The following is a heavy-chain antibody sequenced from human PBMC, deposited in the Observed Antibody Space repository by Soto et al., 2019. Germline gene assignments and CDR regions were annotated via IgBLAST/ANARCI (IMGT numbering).Heavy chain of an antibody. V-gene: IGHV1-69*04. CDR1: GGTFSSYT. CDR2: IIPILGIA. D-gene: IGHD3-3*01. CDR3: AREYYDFWSGYYPDAFDV. J-gene: IGHJ3*01. Sequence: SVKLSCKDSGGTFSSYTISWVRQAPKQGLEWMGRIIPILGIANYAQKFQGRVTITADKSTSTAYMELSSLRSEDTAVYYCAREYYDFWSGYYPDAFDVWGQGTMVTVSS.